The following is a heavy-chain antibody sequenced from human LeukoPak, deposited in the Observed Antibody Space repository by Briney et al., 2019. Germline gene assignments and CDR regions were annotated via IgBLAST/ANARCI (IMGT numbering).Heavy chain of an antibody. J-gene: IGHJ4*02. CDR1: GFTFSSYA. Sequence: PGGSLRLSCAASGFTFSSYAMSWVRQAPGKGLEWVSAISGSGGSTYYADSVKGRFTISRDNSKNTLCLQMTSLRAEDTAVYYCAKGGQEGFDYWGQGTLVTVSS. D-gene: IGHD3-16*01. CDR3: AKGGQEGFDY. CDR2: ISGSGGST. V-gene: IGHV3-23*01.